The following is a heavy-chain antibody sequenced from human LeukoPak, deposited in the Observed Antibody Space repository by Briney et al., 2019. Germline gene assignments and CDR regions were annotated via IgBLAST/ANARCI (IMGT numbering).Heavy chain of an antibody. V-gene: IGHV4-31*03. Sequence: SETLSLTCTVSGGSISSGGYYCSWIRQHPGKGLEWIGYIYYSGSTYYNPSLKSRVTISVDTSKNQFSLKLSSVTAADAAVYYCARGDFWSGYSDYWGQGTLVTVSS. CDR1: GGSISSGGYY. J-gene: IGHJ4*02. CDR3: ARGDFWSGYSDY. CDR2: IYYSGST. D-gene: IGHD3-3*01.